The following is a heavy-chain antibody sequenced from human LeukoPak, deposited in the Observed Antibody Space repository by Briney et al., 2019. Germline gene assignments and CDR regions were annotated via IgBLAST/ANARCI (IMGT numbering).Heavy chain of an antibody. CDR2: IYYSGTT. J-gene: IGHJ4*02. Sequence: SGTLSLTCTVSGASINTYYWSWIRQPPGKGLEWIGYIYYSGTTSYNPSPKTRVTISIDTSKNQFSLKLSSVTAADTAVYYCARVLRPMASQYYFDYWGQGTLVTVSS. D-gene: IGHD3-10*01. V-gene: IGHV4-59*01. CDR1: GASINTYY. CDR3: ARVLRPMASQYYFDY.